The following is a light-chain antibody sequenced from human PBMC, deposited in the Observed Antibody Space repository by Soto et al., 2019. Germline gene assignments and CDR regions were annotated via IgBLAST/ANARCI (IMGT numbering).Light chain of an antibody. CDR3: QQTNSPVT. J-gene: IGKJ1*01. V-gene: IGKV1-12*01. CDR2: AAS. CDR1: QGVSSW. Sequence: DIQMTQSPSAVSASVGDRVTITCRASQGVSSWLAGYQQKPGKDHKIMIYAASSLQSGAPSRFSGSGTGTDFTLTSSSLQAEDFTPYFFQQTNSPVTFDQETKVEIK.